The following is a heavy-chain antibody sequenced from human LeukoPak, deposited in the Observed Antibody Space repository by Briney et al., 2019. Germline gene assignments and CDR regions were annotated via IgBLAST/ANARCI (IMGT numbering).Heavy chain of an antibody. CDR3: AKDPLSHSSGYYHEWYLDY. Sequence: GGSLRLSCAASGFTFSSYAMSWVRQAPGKGLGWVSAISGSGGSTYYADSVKGRFTISRDNSKNTLYLQMNSLRAEDTAVYYCAKDPLSHSSGYYHEWYLDYWGQGTLVTVSS. D-gene: IGHD3-22*01. CDR2: ISGSGGST. V-gene: IGHV3-23*01. J-gene: IGHJ4*02. CDR1: GFTFSSYA.